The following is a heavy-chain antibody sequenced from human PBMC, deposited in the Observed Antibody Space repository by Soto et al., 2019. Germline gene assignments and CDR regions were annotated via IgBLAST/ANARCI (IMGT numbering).Heavy chain of an antibody. J-gene: IGHJ3*02. CDR2: LSAYNGNT. Sequence: ASVKVSCKASGYTFTSYGTSWVRQAPGQGLEWMGCLSAYNGNTNYAQNLQGRVTMTTDTSTSTAYMERRSLRPDDTAVYSCARGSYCSGGSCYYGAFDIWGQGTTVTVS. D-gene: IGHD2-15*01. CDR3: ARGSYCSGGSCYYGAFDI. V-gene: IGHV1-18*01. CDR1: GYTFTSYG.